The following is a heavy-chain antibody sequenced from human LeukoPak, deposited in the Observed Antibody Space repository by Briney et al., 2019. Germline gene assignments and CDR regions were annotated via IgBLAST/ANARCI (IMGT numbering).Heavy chain of an antibody. CDR3: ARESWWGYCSSTSCYGHWFDP. CDR2: ISAYNVNT. D-gene: IGHD2-2*01. V-gene: IGHV1-18*01. CDR1: GYTFTSYG. Sequence: GASVKVSCKASGYTFTSYGISWVRQAPGQGLEWMGWISAYNVNTNDAQKLQGRVTMTTDTSTTTAYMELRSLRSEDTAVYYCARESWWGYCSSTSCYGHWFDPWGQGTLVTVSS. J-gene: IGHJ5*02.